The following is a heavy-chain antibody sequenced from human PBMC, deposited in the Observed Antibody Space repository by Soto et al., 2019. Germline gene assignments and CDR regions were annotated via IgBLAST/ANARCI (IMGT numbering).Heavy chain of an antibody. J-gene: IGHJ4*02. CDR3: ARVRSVGAKFDY. V-gene: IGHV1-18*01. D-gene: IGHD1-26*01. CDR1: GYTFTNYG. Sequence: QVQLVQSGAEVREPGASVKVSCKASGYTFTNYGVSWVRQAPGQGLEWMGWIGGYKGNTNYAQKLQGRVTMTRNTSISTAYMELSSLRSEDTAVYYCARVRSVGAKFDYWGQGTLVTVTS. CDR2: IGGYKGNT.